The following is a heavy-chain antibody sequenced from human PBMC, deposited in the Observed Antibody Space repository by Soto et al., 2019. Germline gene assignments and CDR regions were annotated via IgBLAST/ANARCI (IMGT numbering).Heavy chain of an antibody. CDR1: GYSFTSYW. V-gene: IGHV5-10-1*01. CDR3: ARRGYCSSTSCYRGSDYYYGMDV. Sequence: LGESLKISCKGSGYSFTSYWISWVRQMPGKGLEWMGRIDPSDSYTNYSPSFQGHVTISADKSISTAYLQWSSLKASDTAMYYCARRGYCSSTSCYRGSDYYYGMDVWGQGTTVTVSS. CDR2: IDPSDSYT. D-gene: IGHD2-2*01. J-gene: IGHJ6*02.